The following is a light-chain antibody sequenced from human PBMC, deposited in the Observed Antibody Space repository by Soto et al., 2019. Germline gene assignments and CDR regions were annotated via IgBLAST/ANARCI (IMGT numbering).Light chain of an antibody. CDR2: DAS. V-gene: IGKV3-11*01. CDR1: QSVSSY. J-gene: IGKJ2*01. CDR3: QQRSNWPPFT. Sequence: EIVLTQSPATLSLSPGEIATLSCRASQSVSSYLAWYQLKPGQAPRLLIYDASNRATGIPARFSGSGSGTDFTLTVRSLESEDFAVYYCQQRSNWPPFTFGQGTKLEIK.